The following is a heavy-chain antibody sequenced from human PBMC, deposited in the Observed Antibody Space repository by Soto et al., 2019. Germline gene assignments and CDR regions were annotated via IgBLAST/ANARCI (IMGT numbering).Heavy chain of an antibody. J-gene: IGHJ4*02. CDR3: ARDPTLTIFGVADSPKFDY. Sequence: QVQLVQSGAEVKKPGSSVKVSCKASGGTFSSYAISWVRQAPGQGLEWMGGIIPIFGTANYAQKFQGRVTITADESTSTAYMELSSLRSEDTAVYYCARDPTLTIFGVADSPKFDYWGQGTLVTVSS. CDR2: IIPIFGTA. CDR1: GGTFSSYA. V-gene: IGHV1-69*01. D-gene: IGHD3-3*01.